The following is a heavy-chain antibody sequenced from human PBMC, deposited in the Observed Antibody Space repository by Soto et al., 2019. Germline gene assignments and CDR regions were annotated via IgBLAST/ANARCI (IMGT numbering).Heavy chain of an antibody. J-gene: IGHJ6*02. CDR1: GGSISSYY. CDR3: ARDRPIAAPSGYYGMDV. V-gene: IGHV4-59*12. Sequence: SETLSLTCTVSGGSISSYYWSWIRQPPGKGLEWIGYIYYSGSTNYNPSLKSRVAMSVDTSKNQFSLKLSSVTAADTAVYYCARDRPIAAPSGYYGMDVWGQGTTVTVSS. D-gene: IGHD6-6*01. CDR2: IYYSGST.